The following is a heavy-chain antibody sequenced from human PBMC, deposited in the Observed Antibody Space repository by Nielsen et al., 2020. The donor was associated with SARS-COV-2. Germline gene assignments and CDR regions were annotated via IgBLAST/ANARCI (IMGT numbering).Heavy chain of an antibody. V-gene: IGHV4-39*01. Sequence: RQAPGKGLEWIGSIYYSGSTYYNPSLKSRVTMLVDTSKNQFSLKLSSVTAADTAVYYCTSRGDYGDYGELGYYYYYGMDVWGQGTTVTVSS. J-gene: IGHJ6*02. CDR2: IYYSGST. D-gene: IGHD4-17*01. CDR3: TSRGDYGDYGELGYYYYYGMDV.